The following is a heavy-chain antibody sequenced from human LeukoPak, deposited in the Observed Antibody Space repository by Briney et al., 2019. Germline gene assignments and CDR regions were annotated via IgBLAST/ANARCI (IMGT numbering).Heavy chain of an antibody. CDR3: VKGYCSSISCFGDY. J-gene: IGHJ4*02. Sequence: PGRSLRLSCAASGFTFSSFGMHWARQAPGKGLEWVAVISYDGSNKYYADSVKGRFTISRDNSKNTLYLQMNSLRAEDTAVYYCVKGYCSSISCFGDYWGQGTLVTFSS. D-gene: IGHD2-2*01. V-gene: IGHV3-30*18. CDR2: ISYDGSNK. CDR1: GFTFSSFG.